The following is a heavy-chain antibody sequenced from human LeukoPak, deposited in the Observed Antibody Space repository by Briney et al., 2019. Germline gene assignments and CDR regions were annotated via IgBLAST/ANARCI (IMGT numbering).Heavy chain of an antibody. D-gene: IGHD3-3*01. V-gene: IGHV4-59*01. J-gene: IGHJ4*02. Sequence: PSETLSLTCSVPGGSISSYYWSWIRQPPGKGLEWLGYVYYSGNTNYNPSLKSRVTISIDTSKDQFSLKLSSVTAADTAVYYCARVQRITIFGAGYFDYWGQGTLVTVSS. CDR3: ARVQRITIFGAGYFDY. CDR2: VYYSGNT. CDR1: GGSISSYY.